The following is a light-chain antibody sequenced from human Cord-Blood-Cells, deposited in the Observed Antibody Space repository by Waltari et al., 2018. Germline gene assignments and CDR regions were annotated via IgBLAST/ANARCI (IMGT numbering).Light chain of an antibody. CDR1: SSDVGSYNL. J-gene: IGLJ3*02. V-gene: IGLV2-23*01. CDR2: EGS. CDR3: CSYAGSSTLV. Sequence: QSALTQPASVSGSPGQSITIPCTGTSSDVGSYNLVSWYQQHPGKAPKLMIYEGSKRPSGVSNRFSGSQSGNTASLTISGLQAEDEADYYCCSYAGSSTLVFGGGTKLTVL.